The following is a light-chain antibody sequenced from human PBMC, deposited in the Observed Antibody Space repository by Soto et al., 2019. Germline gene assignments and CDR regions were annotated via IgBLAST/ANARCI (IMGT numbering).Light chain of an antibody. V-gene: IGKV3-15*01. J-gene: IGKJ2*01. CDR1: QNLSRN. CDR2: YAS. CDR3: QQYATWPHT. Sequence: EMVMTQSPATLSVSPGERATLSCRASQNLSRNLAWYQQQPGQAPRLLIFYASTRATGIPARFSGSGSGTDFTLTISSLQSEDFAVYYCQQYATWPHTFGQGTKLEIK.